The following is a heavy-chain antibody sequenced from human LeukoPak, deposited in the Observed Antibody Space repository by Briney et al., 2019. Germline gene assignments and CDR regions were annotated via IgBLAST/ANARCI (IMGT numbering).Heavy chain of an antibody. V-gene: IGHV3-7*01. CDR2: IKQDGSEK. J-gene: IGHJ4*02. CDR3: ARDFDFWSGDY. Sequence: AGGSLRLSCAASGFTFSSYGMHWVRQAPGKGLEWVANIKQDGSEKYYVDSVKGRFTISRDNAKNSLYLQMNSLRAEDTAVYYCARDFDFWSGDYWGQGTLVTVSS. CDR1: GFTFSSYG. D-gene: IGHD3-3*01.